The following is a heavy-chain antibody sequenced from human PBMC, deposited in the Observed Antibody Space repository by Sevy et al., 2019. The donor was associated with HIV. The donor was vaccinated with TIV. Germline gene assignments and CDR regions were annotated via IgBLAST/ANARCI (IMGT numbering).Heavy chain of an antibody. D-gene: IGHD3-22*01. J-gene: IGHJ4*02. V-gene: IGHV5-51*01. CDR1: GYRFTSYW. CDR2: IYPGDSDI. CDR3: ARRGYDSSGYPQYYFDY. Sequence: GESLKISCKGSGYRFTSYWIGWVRQMPGKGLEWMGIIYPGDSDIRYSPSFQGQVTISAHKSINTAYLQWSSLKASDTAMYFCARRGYDSSGYPQYYFDYWGQGTLVTVSS.